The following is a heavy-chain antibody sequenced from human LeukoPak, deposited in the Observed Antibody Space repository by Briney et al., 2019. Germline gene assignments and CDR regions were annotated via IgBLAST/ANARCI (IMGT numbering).Heavy chain of an antibody. CDR2: INPDKGDT. V-gene: IGHV1-3*01. CDR1: GYSFNTYA. Sequence: ASVKVSCKASGYSFNTYATHWVRQAPGQRLEWMGWINPDKGDTKYSQNFQGRLTVTRDTSASTTYMELSSLVSEDTAVYYCARRLKGSFSNPFDYWGQGTLVTVSS. D-gene: IGHD4-11*01. CDR3: ARRLKGSFSNPFDY. J-gene: IGHJ4*02.